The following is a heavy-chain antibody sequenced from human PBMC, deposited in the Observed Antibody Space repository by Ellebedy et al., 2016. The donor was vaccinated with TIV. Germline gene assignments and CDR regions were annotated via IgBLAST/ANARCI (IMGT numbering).Heavy chain of an antibody. V-gene: IGHV1-3*01. Sequence: AASVKVSCKASGYIFTSYAIHWVRQAPGQSLEWVGRINAVNGYTKYSQNFQDRVTITMDTSASTVYMEMRSLRSEDTAAYYCARGVAGGYDYWYIDVWGKGATVTVSS. CDR3: ARGVAGGYDYWYIDV. CDR2: INAVNGYT. D-gene: IGHD6-19*01. J-gene: IGHJ6*03. CDR1: GYIFTSYA.